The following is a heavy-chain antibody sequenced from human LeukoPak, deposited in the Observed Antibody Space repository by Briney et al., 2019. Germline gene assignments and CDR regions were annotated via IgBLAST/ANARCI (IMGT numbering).Heavy chain of an antibody. CDR2: INPDSGGT. CDR3: ARDNSVEDTAWWFDP. V-gene: IGHV1-2*02. Sequence: ASVKVSCKASGYTFIDYYMHWVRQAPGQGLEWVGWINPDSGGTNYAQKFQGRVTMTRDTSISTAYMELSSLRSEDTAVYYCARDNSVEDTAWWFDPWGQGTLVTVSS. D-gene: IGHD4-23*01. J-gene: IGHJ5*02. CDR1: GYTFIDYY.